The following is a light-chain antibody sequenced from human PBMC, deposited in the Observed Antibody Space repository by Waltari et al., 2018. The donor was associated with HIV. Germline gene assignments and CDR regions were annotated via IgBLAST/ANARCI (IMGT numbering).Light chain of an antibody. V-gene: IGLV2-11*01. CDR3: CSYAGDSVV. CDR1: SSDVGGYNY. CDR2: DVN. J-gene: IGLJ2*01. Sequence: QSALTQPRSVSGSPGQSVAISCTGTSSDVGGYNYVSWYQQHPGKAPKLMLSDVNKRPSGVPDHFSGSKSGNTASLTISGLQAEDEADYYCCSYAGDSVVFGGGTKLTVL.